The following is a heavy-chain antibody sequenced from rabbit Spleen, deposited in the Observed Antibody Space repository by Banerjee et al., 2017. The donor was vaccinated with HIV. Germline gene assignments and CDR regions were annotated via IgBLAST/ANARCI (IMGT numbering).Heavy chain of an antibody. D-gene: IGHD1-1*01. J-gene: IGHJ6*01. CDR2: IDTGSSGCN. Sequence: QSLEESGGDLVKPGASLTLTCIASGVSFSGDSYMCWVRQAPGKGLEWIACIDTGSSGCNYGARWAKGRSTTTNTSSTAVTLQMTSLTAADTASYFCARDTSSSFSSSGLDLWGPGTLVTVS. CDR1: GVSFSGDSY. V-gene: IGHV1S40*01. CDR3: ARDTSSSFSSSGLDL.